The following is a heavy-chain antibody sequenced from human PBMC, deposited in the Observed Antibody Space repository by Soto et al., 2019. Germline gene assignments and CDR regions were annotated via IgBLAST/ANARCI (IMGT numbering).Heavy chain of an antibody. J-gene: IGHJ4*02. CDR3: AREDHYDILTGYYVGFYFDY. Sequence: SETLSLTCTVSGGSISSSSYYWGWIRQPPGKGLEWIGSIYYSGSTYYNPSLKSRVTISVDTSKNQFSLKLSSVTAADTAVYYCAREDHYDILTGYYVGFYFDYWGQGTLVTVSS. V-gene: IGHV4-39*02. D-gene: IGHD3-9*01. CDR1: GGSISSSSYY. CDR2: IYYSGST.